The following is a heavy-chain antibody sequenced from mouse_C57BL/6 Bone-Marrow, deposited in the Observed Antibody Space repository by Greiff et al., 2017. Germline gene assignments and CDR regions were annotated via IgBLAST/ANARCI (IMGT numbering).Heavy chain of an antibody. CDR2: INPNYGTT. J-gene: IGHJ3*01. D-gene: IGHD1-1*01. CDR3: ARCGSKGAWFAY. CDR1: GYSFTDYN. Sequence: EVKLVESGPELVKPGASVKISCKASGYSFTDYNMNWVKQSNGKSLEWIGVINPNYGTTSYNQKFKGKATLTVDQSSSTAYMQLNSLTSEDSAVYYCARCGSKGAWFAYWGQGTLVTVSA. V-gene: IGHV1-39*01.